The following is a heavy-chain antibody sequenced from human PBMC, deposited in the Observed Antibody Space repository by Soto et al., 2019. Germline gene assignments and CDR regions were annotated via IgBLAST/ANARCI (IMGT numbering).Heavy chain of an antibody. CDR1: GGSISSSNW. J-gene: IGHJ2*01. Sequence: KPXETLCGTGSVSGGSISSSNWWSWVRQPPGKGVEWIVESYRSGCTNYNPSLKIRVTISVDKSKNQFSLKLSSVTAADTAVYYCARGVGATLWYFDLWGRGTLVTVYS. V-gene: IGHV4-4*02. D-gene: IGHD1-26*01. CDR2: SYRSGCT. CDR3: ARGVGATLWYFDL.